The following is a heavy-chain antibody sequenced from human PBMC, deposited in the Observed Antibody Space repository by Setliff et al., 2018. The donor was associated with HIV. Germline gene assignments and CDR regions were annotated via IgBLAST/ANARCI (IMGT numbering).Heavy chain of an antibody. V-gene: IGHV4-4*09. CDR3: ARQTWEYYDTLTGYYRSPKNFDS. CDR2: RSTTGST. D-gene: IGHD3-9*01. Sequence: SETLSLTCTVSGDSISSYFWSWIRQSPGKGLEWIGFRSTTGSTNYNPSLRSRVTISVDTSKNQFSLRLTSVTAPDTAIYYCARQTWEYYDTLTGYYRSPKNFDSWGQGSLVTVSS. J-gene: IGHJ4*02. CDR1: GDSISSYF.